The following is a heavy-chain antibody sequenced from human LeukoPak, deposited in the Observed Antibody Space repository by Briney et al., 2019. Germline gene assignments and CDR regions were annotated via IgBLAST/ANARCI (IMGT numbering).Heavy chain of an antibody. D-gene: IGHD2-15*01. CDR1: GGSISSYY. CDR2: IYTSGST. V-gene: IGHV4-4*07. Sequence: PSETLPLTCTVSGGSISSYYWSWIRQPAGKGLEWIGRIYTSGSTNYNPSLKSRVTMSVDTSKSQFSLKLSSVTAADTAVYYCARESPYCSGGSCQNYYYGMDVWGQGTTVTVSS. J-gene: IGHJ6*02. CDR3: ARESPYCSGGSCQNYYYGMDV.